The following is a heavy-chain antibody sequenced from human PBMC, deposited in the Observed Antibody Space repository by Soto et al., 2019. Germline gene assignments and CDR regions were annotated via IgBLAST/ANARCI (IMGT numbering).Heavy chain of an antibody. V-gene: IGHV3-23*01. D-gene: IGHD6-19*01. CDR3: AKSGNSGWDLENFDY. Sequence: PGESLKISCAASGFTFSSYAMSWVRQAPGKGLEWVSAISGSGGSTYYADSVKGRFTISRDNSKNTLYLQMNSLRAEDTAVYYCAKSGNSGWDLENFDYWGQGTLVTVSS. CDR2: ISGSGGST. CDR1: GFTFSSYA. J-gene: IGHJ4*02.